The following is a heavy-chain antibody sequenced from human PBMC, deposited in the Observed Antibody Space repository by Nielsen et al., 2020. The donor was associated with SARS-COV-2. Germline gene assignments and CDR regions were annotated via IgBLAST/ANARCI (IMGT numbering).Heavy chain of an antibody. V-gene: IGHV3-74*01. Sequence: GGSLRLSCAASGFTFSSYWMHWVRQAPGKGLVWVSRINSDGSSTSYADSVKGRFTISRVNSKNTLYLQMNSLRAEDTAVYYCAKDKYSSSWSDYWGQGTLVTVSS. CDR1: GFTFSSYW. D-gene: IGHD6-13*01. CDR3: AKDKYSSSWSDY. J-gene: IGHJ4*02. CDR2: INSDGSST.